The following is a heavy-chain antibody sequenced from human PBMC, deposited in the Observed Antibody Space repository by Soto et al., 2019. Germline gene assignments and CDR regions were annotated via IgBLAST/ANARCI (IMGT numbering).Heavy chain of an antibody. CDR1: GYNFTSYW. Sequence: GEALKISCKGSGYNFTSYWIGSGRQMPGKGLEWMGIIYPGDSDTRYSPSFQGQVTISADKSISTAYLQWSSLKASDTAMYYCERTESGYSYGFADVWGKGTSVTVSS. D-gene: IGHD5-18*01. CDR2: IYPGDSDT. CDR3: ERTESGYSYGFADV. V-gene: IGHV5-51*01. J-gene: IGHJ6*04.